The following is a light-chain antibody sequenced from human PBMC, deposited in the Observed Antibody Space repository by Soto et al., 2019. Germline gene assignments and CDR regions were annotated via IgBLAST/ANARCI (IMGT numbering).Light chain of an antibody. CDR1: QSVSSN. J-gene: IGKJ1*01. Sequence: EIVMTQSRATLSVSPGERATLSCRASQSVSSNLAWYQQKPGQAPRLLIYGASTRATGIPARFSGSGSGTEFTLTISSLQSEDFAVYYCQQYDNWPPTFGQRAKVDI. V-gene: IGKV3-15*01. CDR2: GAS. CDR3: QQYDNWPPT.